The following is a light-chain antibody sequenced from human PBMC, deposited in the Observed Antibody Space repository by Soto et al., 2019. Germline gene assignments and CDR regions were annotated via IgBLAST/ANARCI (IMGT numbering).Light chain of an antibody. CDR2: DVT. V-gene: IGLV2-11*01. Sequence: QSVLTQPRSVSGSPGQSVTISCIGTSSDVGGYNYVSWYQQHPGKAPKVMIYDVTKRPSGVPDRFSGSKSGNTASLTISGLQADDEADYYCCSYAGRFILGFGGGTKLTVL. J-gene: IGLJ3*02. CDR1: SSDVGGYNY. CDR3: CSYAGRFILG.